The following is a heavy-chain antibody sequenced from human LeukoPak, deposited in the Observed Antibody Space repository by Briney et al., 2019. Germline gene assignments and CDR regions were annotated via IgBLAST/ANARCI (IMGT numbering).Heavy chain of an antibody. Sequence: GGSLRLSCAASTFSSYSMNWVRQAPGQGLEWVSYISSSGSTIYYADSVKGRFTISRDNAKNSVYLQMNSLRAEDTAVYFCAREDYGDFDYWGQGTLVTVSS. V-gene: IGHV3-48*04. J-gene: IGHJ4*02. CDR2: ISSSGSTI. CDR3: AREDYGDFDY. D-gene: IGHD4-17*01. CDR1: TFSSYS.